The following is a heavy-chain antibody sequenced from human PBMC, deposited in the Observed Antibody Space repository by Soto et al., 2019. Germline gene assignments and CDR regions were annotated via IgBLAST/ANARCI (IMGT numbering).Heavy chain of an antibody. Sequence: EVQLLESGGGLVQPGESMRLSCVASGFTFSNYAMSWVRQAPGKGLEWVSDSVKGRFTISRDNSKNTLFRQMTSLRAGDTAVYYCAKDPQEWLTIFDYWGQGALVTVSS. D-gene: IGHD6-19*01. V-gene: IGHV3-23*01. CDR3: AKDPQEWLTIFDY. J-gene: IGHJ4*02. CDR1: GFTFSNYA.